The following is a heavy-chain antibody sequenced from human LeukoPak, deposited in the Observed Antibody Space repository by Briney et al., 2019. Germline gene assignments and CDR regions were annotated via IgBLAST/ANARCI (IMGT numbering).Heavy chain of an antibody. CDR3: ARGDYDFLSGYQGAFDI. Sequence: ASVKVSCKASGYTFTSYDINWVRQATGQGLEWMGWMNPNSGNTGYAQKFQGRVTITADKSTSTAYMELSSLRSEDTAVYYCARGDYDFLSGYQGAFDIWGQGTMVTVSS. CDR2: MNPNSGNT. D-gene: IGHD3-3*01. CDR1: GYTFTSYD. J-gene: IGHJ3*02. V-gene: IGHV1-8*03.